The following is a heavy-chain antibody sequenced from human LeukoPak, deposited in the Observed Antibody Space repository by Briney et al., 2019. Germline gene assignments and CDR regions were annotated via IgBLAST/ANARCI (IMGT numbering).Heavy chain of an antibody. J-gene: IGHJ6*02. CDR3: TSQLSDYYYYYGMDV. CDR2: IRSKANSYAT. D-gene: IGHD4/OR15-4a*01. CDR1: GFTFSGSA. V-gene: IGHV3-73*01. Sequence: GRSLKLSCAASGFTFSGSAMHWVRQAAGKELEWVGRIRSKANSYATAYAASVKGMFTISRDDSKNTAYLQMNSLKTEDTAVYYSTSQLSDYYYYYGMDVWGQGTTVTVSS.